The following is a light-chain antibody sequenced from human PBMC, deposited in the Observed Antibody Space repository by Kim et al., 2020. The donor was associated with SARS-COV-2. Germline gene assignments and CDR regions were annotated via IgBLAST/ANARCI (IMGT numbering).Light chain of an antibody. CDR2: YDR. CDR3: QVWDNSTDHWV. V-gene: IGLV3-21*04. J-gene: IGLJ3*02. Sequence: SYELTQLPSVSVAPGGTARIACGGDNFGSKIVHWYQQRPGQAPVLVIFYDRERPSRIPERISGSKSGNTATLTISRVEAGDEADYYCQVWDNSTDHWVFG. CDR1: NFGSKI.